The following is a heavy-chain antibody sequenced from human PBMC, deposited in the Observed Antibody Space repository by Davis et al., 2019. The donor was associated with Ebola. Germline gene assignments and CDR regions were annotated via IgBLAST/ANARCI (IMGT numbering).Heavy chain of an antibody. V-gene: IGHV3-74*01. CDR2: INSDGSST. J-gene: IGHJ4*02. D-gene: IGHD5-24*01. Sequence: GESLKISCAASGFTVSSNYMSWVRQAPGKGLVWVSRINSDGSSTSYADSVKGRFTISRDNAKNTLYLQMNSLRAEDTAVYYCARDGPWLQLDYWGQGTLVTVSS. CDR3: ARDGPWLQLDY. CDR1: GFTVSSNY.